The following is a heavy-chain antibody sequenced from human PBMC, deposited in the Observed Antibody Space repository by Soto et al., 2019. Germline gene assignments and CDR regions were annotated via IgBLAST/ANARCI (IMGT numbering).Heavy chain of an antibody. CDR1: GYTFTRYD. CDR3: AREISYCRDV. Sequence: QVQLVQSGAEVKKPGASVKVSCKASGYTFTRYDINWVRQATGQGLEWMGWMNPNSGNTGYAQKFQGRVTITRNTTTTTAYMELSSLRTEDRAVYYGAREISYCRDVWGQVSMVTVTS. CDR2: MNPNSGNT. V-gene: IGHV1-8*01. J-gene: IGHJ6*02.